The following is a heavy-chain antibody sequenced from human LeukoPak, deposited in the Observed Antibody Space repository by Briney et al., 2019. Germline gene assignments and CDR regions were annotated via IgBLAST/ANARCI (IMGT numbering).Heavy chain of an antibody. Sequence: PSQTLSLTCAVYGGSFSGYYWSWIRQPPGKGLEWIGEINHSGSTNYNPSLKSRVTISVDTSKNQFSLKLSSVTAADTAVYYCAREGKGYYYDSSGIDAFDIWGQGTMVTVSS. CDR2: INHSGST. V-gene: IGHV4-34*01. J-gene: IGHJ3*02. D-gene: IGHD3-22*01. CDR3: AREGKGYYYDSSGIDAFDI. CDR1: GGSFSGYY.